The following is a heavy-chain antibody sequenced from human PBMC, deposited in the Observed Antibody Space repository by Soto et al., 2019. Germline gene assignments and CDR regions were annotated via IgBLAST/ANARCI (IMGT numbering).Heavy chain of an antibody. Sequence: ASVKVSCKTSGDTFTNFGLSWLRQAPGQGLEWMGWIATYNSNRNYAQKFQGRLTLTTDTSTSTAYMELKSLGYDDTAVYYCARVVRGVVNWFHPWGQGTLVIVSS. V-gene: IGHV1-18*01. D-gene: IGHD3-10*01. J-gene: IGHJ5*02. CDR3: ARVVRGVVNWFHP. CDR2: IATYNSNR. CDR1: GDTFTNFG.